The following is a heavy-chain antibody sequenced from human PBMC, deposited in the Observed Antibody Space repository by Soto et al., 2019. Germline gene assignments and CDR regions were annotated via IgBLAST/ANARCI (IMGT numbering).Heavy chain of an antibody. D-gene: IGHD6-13*01. CDR3: AKHRSSGSPASGYYGMDV. J-gene: IGHJ6*02. CDR1: GITFSSYA. V-gene: IGHV3-23*01. Sequence: EVQLLESGGGLVQPGGSLRLSCAASGITFSSYAMSWVRRAPGKGLEWVSGIGGSGDSTYYADSVKGRFTISRDNSKNTLYLQMNSLRAEDRAVYYGAKHRSSGSPASGYYGMDVWGQGTTVTVSS. CDR2: IGGSGDST.